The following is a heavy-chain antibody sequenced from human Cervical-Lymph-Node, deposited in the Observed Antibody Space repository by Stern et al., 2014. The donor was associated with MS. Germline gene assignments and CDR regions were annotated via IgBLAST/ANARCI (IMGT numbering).Heavy chain of an antibody. V-gene: IGHV3-7*01. D-gene: IGHD2/OR15-2a*01. CDR3: ARDRRAFLDY. CDR2: IRQDGREK. J-gene: IGHJ4*02. CDR1: GFSFGTSW. Sequence: EVQLEESGGGLVQPGGSLRLSCAASGFSFGTSWMSWVRQAPGRGLEWVANIRQDGREKFYVDSVKGRFTISRDNAKNSLYLQMNSLTVADTAVYYCARDRRAFLDYWGQGTQVAVSS.